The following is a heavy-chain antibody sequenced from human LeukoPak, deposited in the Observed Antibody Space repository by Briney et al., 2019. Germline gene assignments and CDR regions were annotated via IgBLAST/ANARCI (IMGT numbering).Heavy chain of an antibody. Sequence: ASVKVSCKASGGTFSSYAISWVRQAPGQGLEWMGWINPNSGGTNYAQKFQGRVTMTRDTSISTAYMELSRLRSDDTAVYYCARDRYCSSTSCYDYYGMDVWGQGTTVTVSS. CDR1: GGTFSSYA. CDR2: INPNSGGT. D-gene: IGHD2-2*01. V-gene: IGHV1-2*02. CDR3: ARDRYCSSTSCYDYYGMDV. J-gene: IGHJ6*02.